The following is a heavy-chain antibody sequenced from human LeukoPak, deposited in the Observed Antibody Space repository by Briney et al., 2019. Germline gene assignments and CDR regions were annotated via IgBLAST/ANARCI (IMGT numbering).Heavy chain of an antibody. CDR3: TTRLIAAAGLPSDY. CDR1: GFTFSGSA. V-gene: IGHV3-73*01. J-gene: IGHJ4*02. CDR2: IRSKANSYAT. D-gene: IGHD6-13*01. Sequence: GGSLRLSCAASGFTFSGSAMHWVRQASGKGLEWVGRIRSKANSYATAYAASVKGRFTISRDDSKNTAYLQMNSLKTEDTAVYYCTTRLIAAAGLPSDYWGQGTLVTVSS.